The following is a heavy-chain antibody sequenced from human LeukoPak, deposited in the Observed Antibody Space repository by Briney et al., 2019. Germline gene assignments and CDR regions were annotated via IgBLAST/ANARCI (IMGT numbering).Heavy chain of an antibody. D-gene: IGHD6-13*01. V-gene: IGHV3-21*01. Sequence: GGSLRLSCAASGFTFSSYSMNWVRQAPGKGLEWVSSISSSSSYIYYADSVKGRFTISRDNAKNSLYLQMNSLRAEDTAVYYCARDPQYSSSWYLIDAFDIWGQGTMVTVSS. J-gene: IGHJ3*02. CDR1: GFTFSSYS. CDR3: ARDPQYSSSWYLIDAFDI. CDR2: ISSSSSYI.